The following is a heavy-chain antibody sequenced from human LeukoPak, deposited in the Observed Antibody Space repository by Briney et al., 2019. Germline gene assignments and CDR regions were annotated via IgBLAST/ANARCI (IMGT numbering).Heavy chain of an antibody. Sequence: GGSLRLSCAASGFTFSDYWMSWLRQTPGKGLEWVANINKDGSEKYYVDSVKGRFTISRDNAKKSLSLQMNSLRVEDTAIYYCAGDGDTSGYSDWGQGNLVTVSS. D-gene: IGHD3-22*01. CDR2: INKDGSEK. J-gene: IGHJ4*02. CDR3: AGDGDTSGYSD. CDR1: GFTFSDYW. V-gene: IGHV3-7*01.